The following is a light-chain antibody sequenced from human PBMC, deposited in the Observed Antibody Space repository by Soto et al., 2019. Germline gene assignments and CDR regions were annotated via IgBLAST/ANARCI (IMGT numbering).Light chain of an antibody. J-gene: IGKJ1*01. CDR1: QGISNY. Sequence: XXXGDRVTITCRASQGISNYLAWYQQKPGKVPKLLIYTASXLQSGVPPRFSGSGSGTDFTLTISSLQPDDVATYYCQHYGRAPWTFGQGTKVDIK. V-gene: IGKV1-27*01. CDR3: QHYGRAPWT. CDR2: TAS.